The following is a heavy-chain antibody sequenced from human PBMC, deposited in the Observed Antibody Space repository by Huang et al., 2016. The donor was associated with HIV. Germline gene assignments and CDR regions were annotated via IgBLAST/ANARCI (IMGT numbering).Heavy chain of an antibody. Sequence: QIKLVQSGAEMKNPGASVKVSCKTSGYMFTSYGITWVQQGPGQGVEWLGWINVYNGDIKIAQKFRGRLSITTDTSSNTVHMELRSLRSDDTAVYYCAREDFSTPPVMTPHFFDYWGHGTLVSVSS. CDR1: GYMFTSYG. V-gene: IGHV1-18*04. CDR3: AREDFSTPPVMTPHFFDY. CDR2: INVYNGDI. J-gene: IGHJ4*01. D-gene: IGHD2-21*02.